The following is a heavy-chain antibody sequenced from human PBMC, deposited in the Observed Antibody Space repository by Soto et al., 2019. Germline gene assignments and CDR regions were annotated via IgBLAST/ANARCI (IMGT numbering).Heavy chain of an antibody. D-gene: IGHD6-6*01. J-gene: IGHJ6*02. CDR3: ATDLSSSKEGYYYYYGMDV. Sequence: ASVKVSCKVSGYTLTELSMHWVRQAPGKGLEWMGGFDPEDGETIYAQKFQGRVTMTEDTSTDTAYMELSSLRSEDTAVYYCATDLSSSKEGYYYYYGMDVWGQGTTVTVSS. CDR1: GYTLTELS. V-gene: IGHV1-24*01. CDR2: FDPEDGET.